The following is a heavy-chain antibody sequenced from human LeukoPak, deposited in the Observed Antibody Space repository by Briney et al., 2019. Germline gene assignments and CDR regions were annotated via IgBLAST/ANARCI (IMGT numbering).Heavy chain of an antibody. CDR2: ISGSGGST. D-gene: IGHD6-6*01. CDR1: GFTFSSYA. J-gene: IGHJ5*02. CDR3: AKDHGRIAARPLWFDP. Sequence: GASLRLSCAASGFTFSSYAMSWVRQAPGKGLEWVSAISGSGGSTYYADSVKGRFTISRDNPKNTLYLQMNSLRAEDTAVYYCAKDHGRIAARPLWFDPWGQGTLVTVSS. V-gene: IGHV3-23*01.